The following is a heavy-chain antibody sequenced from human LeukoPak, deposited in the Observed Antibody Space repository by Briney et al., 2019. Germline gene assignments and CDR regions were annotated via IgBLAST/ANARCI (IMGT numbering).Heavy chain of an antibody. CDR3: ARVPGVVGGGYYFDY. D-gene: IGHD3-3*01. V-gene: IGHV1-18*01. CDR2: ISAYNGNT. J-gene: IGHJ4*02. CDR1: GYTFTSYG. Sequence: ASVKVSCKASGYTFTSYGISWVRQAPGQGLEWMGWISAYNGNTNYAQKLQGRVTMTTDTSTSTAYMELRSLRSDDTAVYYCARVPGVVGGGYYFDYWGQGTLVTDSS.